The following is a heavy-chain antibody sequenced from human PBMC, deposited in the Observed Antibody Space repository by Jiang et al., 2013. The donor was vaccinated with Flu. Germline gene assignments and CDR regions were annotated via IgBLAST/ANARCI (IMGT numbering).Heavy chain of an antibody. V-gene: IGHV3-73*01. J-gene: IGHJ4*02. CDR2: IRSKANGYAT. D-gene: IGHD7-27*01. CDR3: TSPWGSELN. CDR1: GFTFRDSA. Sequence: GGSLKLSCATSGFTFRDSAIHWVRQPSGKGLEWVGRIRSKANGYATTYAASLKGRFIMSRDDLENTAYLQLNSLRTEDTAVYYCTSPWGSELNWGQGTLVTVSS.